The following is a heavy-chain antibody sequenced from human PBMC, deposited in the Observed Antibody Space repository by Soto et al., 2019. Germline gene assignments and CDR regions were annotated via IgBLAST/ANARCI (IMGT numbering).Heavy chain of an antibody. D-gene: IGHD5-12*01. V-gene: IGHV3-21*01. J-gene: IGHJ3*02. Sequence: PGGSLRLSCAASGFTFSSYAMSWVRQAPGKGLEWVSSISSSSSYIYYADSVKGRFTISRDNAKNSLYLQMNSLRAEDTAVYYYASSPGFVDYAFDIWGQGTMVTVSS. CDR3: ASSPGFVDYAFDI. CDR1: GFTFSSYA. CDR2: ISSSSSYI.